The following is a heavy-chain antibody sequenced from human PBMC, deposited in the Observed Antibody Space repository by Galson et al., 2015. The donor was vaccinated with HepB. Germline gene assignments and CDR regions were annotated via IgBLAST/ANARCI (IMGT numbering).Heavy chain of an antibody. CDR1: GFTFSTST. CDR2: MTWSGSYI. CDR3: ARLDGPVDV. Sequence: SLRLSCAASGFTFSTSTMNWVRQAPGKGPEWVSSMTWSGSYISYLDSGRGRFPHSRDNAKNSLYLQMNSLRAEDSAVYYCARLDGPVDVWGQGTTVTVSS. V-gene: IGHV3-21*01. J-gene: IGHJ6*02. D-gene: IGHD1-1*01.